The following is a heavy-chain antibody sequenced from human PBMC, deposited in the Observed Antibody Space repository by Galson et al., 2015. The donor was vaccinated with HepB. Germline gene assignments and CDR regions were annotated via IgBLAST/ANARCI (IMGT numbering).Heavy chain of an antibody. D-gene: IGHD2-21*01. J-gene: IGHJ2*01. CDR1: GYTLTELS. Sequence: SVKVSCKVSGYTLTELSMHWVRQAPGKGLEWMGGFDPEDGETIYAQKFQGRVTMTEDTSTDTAYMELSSLRSEDTAVYYCATDPSPAYCGGDFYQNWSFDLWGRGTLVPVSS. CDR3: ATDPSPAYCGGDFYQNWSFDL. CDR2: FDPEDGET. V-gene: IGHV1-24*01.